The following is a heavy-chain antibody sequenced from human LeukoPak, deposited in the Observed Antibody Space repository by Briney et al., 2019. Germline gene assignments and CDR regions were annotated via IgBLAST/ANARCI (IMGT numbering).Heavy chain of an antibody. CDR1: GGSISSDNYY. CDR2: IYSSGST. Sequence: SETLSLTCTVSGGSISSDNYYWSWIRQPAGKGLEWIGRIYSSGSTNYNPSLKSRVTISVDTSKNQFSLKVSSVTAADTAVYYCARGDCSSTICYSPMDVWGKGTTVTVSS. CDR3: ARGDCSSTICYSPMDV. D-gene: IGHD2-2*01. J-gene: IGHJ6*03. V-gene: IGHV4-61*02.